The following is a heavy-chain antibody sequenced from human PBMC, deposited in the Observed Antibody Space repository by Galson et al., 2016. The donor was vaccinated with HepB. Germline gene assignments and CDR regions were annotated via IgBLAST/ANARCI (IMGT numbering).Heavy chain of an antibody. V-gene: IGHV5-51*01. Sequence: QSGAEVKKPGESLKISCKGSGYSFTRYWIGWMRQMPGKGLEWMGIIYSGDSDSRYSPSFQGQVTMSADKSTSTAYLQWSSLKASDTAMYYCARQGAYSGYFDYWGQGTLVTVSS. CDR3: ARQGAYSGYFDY. CDR2: IYSGDSDS. D-gene: IGHD1-26*01. CDR1: GYSFTRYW. J-gene: IGHJ4*02.